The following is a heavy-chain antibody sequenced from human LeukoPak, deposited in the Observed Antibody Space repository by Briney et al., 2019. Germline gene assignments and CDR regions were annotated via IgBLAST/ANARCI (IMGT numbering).Heavy chain of an antibody. J-gene: IGHJ4*02. V-gene: IGHV1-18*01. CDR3: ARGLDAASGLANFDY. CDR1: GYTFSYFG. Sequence: GASVRVSCKASGYTFSYFGINWVRPGPGQGLAWMGWISGYKGNTNYAQKSEGRLSLTTDTATTTVYMELRNVTSDDTAVYFCARGLDAASGLANFDYWGQGTLITVSP. D-gene: IGHD1-1*01. CDR2: ISGYKGNT.